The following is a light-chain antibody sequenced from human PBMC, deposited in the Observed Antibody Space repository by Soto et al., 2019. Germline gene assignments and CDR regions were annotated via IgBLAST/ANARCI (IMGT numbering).Light chain of an antibody. V-gene: IGKV4-1*01. J-gene: IGKJ1*01. CDR3: QQYSSPPWT. CDR2: WAS. CDR1: QSVLHSSNNKNY. Sequence: DIVMTQSPDSLAVSLGERATINCKSSQSVLHSSNNKNYLAWYQQKPGQPPKLLIYWASTRESGVPDRFSGSGSGTDFTLPISSLQAEDVAVYYCQQYSSPPWTFGQGTKVEIK.